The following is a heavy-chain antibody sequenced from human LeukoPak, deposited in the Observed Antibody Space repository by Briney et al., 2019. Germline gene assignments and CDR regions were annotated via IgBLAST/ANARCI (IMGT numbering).Heavy chain of an antibody. D-gene: IGHD1-26*01. J-gene: IGHJ3*02. Sequence: SETLSLTCTVSGYFISSGYYWGWIRQPPGNGLQWIGSIHHSGSTYYNPSLKSRVTISVDTSKNQFSLKLSSVTAADTAVYYCARDLSDAAFDIWGQGTMVTVSS. CDR2: IHHSGST. CDR3: ARDLSDAAFDI. V-gene: IGHV4-38-2*02. CDR1: GYFISSGYY.